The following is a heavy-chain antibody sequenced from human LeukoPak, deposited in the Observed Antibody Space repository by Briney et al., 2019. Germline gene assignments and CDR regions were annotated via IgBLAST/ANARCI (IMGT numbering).Heavy chain of an antibody. CDR2: MWHDGSNK. V-gene: IGHV3-33*01. D-gene: IGHD2-21*02. Sequence: GGSLRLSCTASGFNLSVYGMHWVRQAPGKGLEWVAVMWHDGSNKHYEDSVKGRCTMSRDKSKNTLYLEMNSLRGEDTAVYYCARAKGDLIDYWGQGTMVIVSS. CDR3: ARAKGDLIDY. CDR1: GFNLSVYG. J-gene: IGHJ4*02.